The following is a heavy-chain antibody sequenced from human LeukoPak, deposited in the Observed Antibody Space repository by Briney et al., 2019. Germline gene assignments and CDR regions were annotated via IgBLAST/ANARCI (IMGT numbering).Heavy chain of an antibody. V-gene: IGHV3-21*01. CDR2: ITSDSTYV. J-gene: IGHJ4*02. CDR3: ARDLFYYESSGPTIEY. CDR1: GFTFSSYG. Sequence: MSGGSLRLSCAASGFTFSSYGMHWVRQAPGKGLEWVSSITSDSTYVYYVDSVKGRFTISRDNAKSSLYLHMNSLRAEDTAVYYCARDLFYYESSGPTIEYWGQGTLVTVSS. D-gene: IGHD3-22*01.